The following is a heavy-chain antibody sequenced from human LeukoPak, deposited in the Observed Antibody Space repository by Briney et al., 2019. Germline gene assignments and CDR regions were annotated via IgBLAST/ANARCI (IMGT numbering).Heavy chain of an antibody. CDR3: ARDNCSGGSCYSGWFDP. CDR2: ISSSSSYI. J-gene: IGHJ5*02. CDR1: GFTFSSYS. Sequence: KPGGSLRLSCAASGFTFSSYSMNWVRQAPGKGLEWVSSISSSSSYIYYADSVKGRFTISRDNAKNSLYLQMNSLRAEDTAVYYCARDNCSGGSCYSGWFDPWGQGTLVTVSS. D-gene: IGHD2-15*01. V-gene: IGHV3-21*01.